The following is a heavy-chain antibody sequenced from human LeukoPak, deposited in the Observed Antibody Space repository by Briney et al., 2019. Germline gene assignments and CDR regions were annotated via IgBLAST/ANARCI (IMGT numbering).Heavy chain of an antibody. CDR3: ARDGYSFGHDFDY. CDR2: IKGDGSST. J-gene: IGHJ4*02. Sequence: GGSLRLSCAASGFTFSSHWMHWVRHTPGKGLVWVSRIKGDGSSTSYADSVKGRFTISRDNAKNTLYLQMNSLRAKDTAVYYCARDGYSFGHDFDYWGQGTLVTVSS. CDR1: GFTFSSHW. V-gene: IGHV3-74*01. D-gene: IGHD5-18*01.